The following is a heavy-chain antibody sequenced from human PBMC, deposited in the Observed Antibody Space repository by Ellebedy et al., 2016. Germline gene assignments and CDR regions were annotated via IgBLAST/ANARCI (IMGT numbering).Heavy chain of an antibody. CDR3: AREGYSGCSLGDLDY. J-gene: IGHJ4*02. Sequence: GGSLRLSCAASGFTFRSYAMQWVRQAPGKGLEWVAVISYDGAVKYYADSLKGRFTISRDNSKNTLSLQLNSLSAEDSAVYFCAREGYSGCSLGDLDYWGQGTLVTVSS. CDR2: ISYDGAVK. D-gene: IGHD3-16*01. V-gene: IGHV3-30*04. CDR1: GFTFRSYA.